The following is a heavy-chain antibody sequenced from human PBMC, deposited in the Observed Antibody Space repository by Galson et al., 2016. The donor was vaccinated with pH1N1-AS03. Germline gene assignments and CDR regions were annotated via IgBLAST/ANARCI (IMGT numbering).Heavy chain of an antibody. CDR2: INPNNGVT. CDR3: ARDPRGPCTSTTCPTAYYFGMDV. Sequence: SVKVSCKASGYIFTGFHVHWVRQAPGQGLEWMGWINPNNGVTNYAQKFQAWVTMTGDTSISTAYMELYGLKPDDTAVYYRARDPRGPCTSTTCPTAYYFGMDVWGQGTTVIVSS. J-gene: IGHJ6*02. CDR1: GYIFTGFH. V-gene: IGHV1-2*04. D-gene: IGHD2-2*01.